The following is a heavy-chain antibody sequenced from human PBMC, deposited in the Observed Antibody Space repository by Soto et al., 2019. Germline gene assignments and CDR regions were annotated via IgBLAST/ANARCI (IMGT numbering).Heavy chain of an antibody. V-gene: IGHV3-23*01. Sequence: GGSLRLSCAASGFTFSSYAMSWVRQAPGKGLEWVSGISGSGGSTYYADSVKGRFTFSRDNPKNTLYLQMNSLRVEDTAVYYCAKASIVGATYDYWGQGTLVTVSS. CDR3: AKASIVGATYDY. CDR1: GFTFSSYA. D-gene: IGHD1-26*01. CDR2: ISGSGGST. J-gene: IGHJ4*02.